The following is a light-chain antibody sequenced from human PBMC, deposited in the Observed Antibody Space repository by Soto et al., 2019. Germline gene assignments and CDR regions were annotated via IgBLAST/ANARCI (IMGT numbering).Light chain of an antibody. J-gene: IGKJ1*01. CDR2: GAS. V-gene: IGKV3-20*01. CDR1: QSVSSSY. Sequence: EIVLTQSPGTLSLSPGERATLSCRASQSVSSSYLAWYQQKPGQAPRLLIYGASSRATGTPDRFSGSGSATEFTPTISSLQSEDFAVYYCQQYNNWPPWTFGQGTKVEIK. CDR3: QQYNNWPPWT.